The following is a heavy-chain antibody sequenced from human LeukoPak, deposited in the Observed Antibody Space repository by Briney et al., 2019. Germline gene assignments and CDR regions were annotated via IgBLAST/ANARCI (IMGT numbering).Heavy chain of an antibody. CDR2: INPNSGGT. D-gene: IGHD1-26*01. V-gene: IGHV1-2*02. J-gene: IGHJ4*02. CDR3: ARDLDSGSYYGEDFDY. CDR1: GYTFAGYY. Sequence: GASVKVSCKASGYTFAGYYMHWVRQAPGQGLEWMGWINPNSGGTNYAQKFQGRVTMTRDTSISTAYMELSRLRSDDTAVYYCARDLDSGSYYGEDFDYWGQGTLVTVSS.